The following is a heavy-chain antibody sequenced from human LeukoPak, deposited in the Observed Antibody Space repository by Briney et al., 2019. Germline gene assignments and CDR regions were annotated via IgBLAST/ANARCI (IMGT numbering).Heavy chain of an antibody. CDR1: GYTFTSYG. D-gene: IGHD1-26*01. V-gene: IGHV1-18*01. CDR3: ARDWAPLSGNYYDAWFDP. CDR2: ISADNGNT. J-gene: IGHJ5*02. Sequence: ASVKVSCKASGYTFTSYGISWVRQAPGQGLEWMGWISADNGNTKYAQKLQGRVTMTTDTSTSTAYMEPRSLRSDDTAVYYCARDWAPLSGNYYDAWFDPWGQGTLVTVSS.